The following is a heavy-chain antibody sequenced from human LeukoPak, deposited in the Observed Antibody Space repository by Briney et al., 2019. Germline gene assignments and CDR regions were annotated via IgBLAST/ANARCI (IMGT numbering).Heavy chain of an antibody. CDR1: GYTFTSYY. V-gene: IGHV1-18*04. CDR2: ISGYNGNT. D-gene: IGHD3-10*01. Sequence: ASVKVSCKASGYTFTSYYMHWVRQAPGQGLEWMGWISGYNGNTNYAQKLQGRVTMTSDTSTSTAYMELRSLRSDDTAVYYCARDLHRVVVRGVPHYYYYMDVWGKGTTVTISS. CDR3: ARDLHRVVVRGVPHYYYYMDV. J-gene: IGHJ6*03.